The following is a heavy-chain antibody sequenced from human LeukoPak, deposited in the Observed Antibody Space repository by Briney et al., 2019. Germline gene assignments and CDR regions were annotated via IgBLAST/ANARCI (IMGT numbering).Heavy chain of an antibody. CDR3: ARAFMIPYNCFDP. Sequence: SETLSLTCAVSGYSISSGYYWGWIRQPPGKGLEWIGSIYHSGSTYYNPSLKSRVTISVDTSKNQFSLKLSSVTAADTAVYYCARAFMIPYNCFDPWGQGTLVTVSS. V-gene: IGHV4-38-2*01. D-gene: IGHD3-3*01. CDR2: IYHSGST. J-gene: IGHJ5*02. CDR1: GYSISSGYY.